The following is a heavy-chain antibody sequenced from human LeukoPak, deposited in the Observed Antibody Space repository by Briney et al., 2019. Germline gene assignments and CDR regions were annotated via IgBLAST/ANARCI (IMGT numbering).Heavy chain of an antibody. CDR2: IYSGGST. CDR1: GFSVSSNY. D-gene: IGHD3-9*01. V-gene: IGHV3-53*01. Sequence: GGSLRLSCAASGFSVSSNYMNWVRQAPGKGLEWVSVIYSGGSTYYADSVKGRFTISRDNSKNTLYLQMNSLKTEDTAVYYCTTDRLLRYFDWLPYRPDDAFDIWGQGTMVTVSS. J-gene: IGHJ3*02. CDR3: TTDRLLRYFDWLPYRPDDAFDI.